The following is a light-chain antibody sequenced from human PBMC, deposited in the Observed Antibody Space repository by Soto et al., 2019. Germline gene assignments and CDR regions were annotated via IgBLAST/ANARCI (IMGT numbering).Light chain of an antibody. CDR2: EVT. V-gene: IGLV2-14*01. CDR1: SGDVGAYNY. Sequence: QSALTQPASVSGSPGQSITISCTGTSGDVGAYNYVSWYQHHPGKVPKLLIYEVTNRPSGVSDRFSGSKSGNTASLTISGLQAEDEADYYCSSKRDSSTLFVFXTGTKLTVL. J-gene: IGLJ1*01. CDR3: SSKRDSSTLFV.